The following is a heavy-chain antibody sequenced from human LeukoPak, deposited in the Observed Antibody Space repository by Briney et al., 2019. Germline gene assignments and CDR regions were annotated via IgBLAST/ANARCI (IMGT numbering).Heavy chain of an antibody. CDR3: AAWRGDDSSGYYYLRDEYFQH. Sequence: SVKVSCKASGGTFSSYAISWVRQAPGQGLEWMGGIIPIFGTANYAQKFQGRVTITADESTSTAYMELSSLRSEDTAVYYCAAWRGDDSSGYYYLRDEYFQHWGQGTLVSVSS. J-gene: IGHJ1*01. CDR1: GGTFSSYA. CDR2: IIPIFGTA. V-gene: IGHV1-69*13. D-gene: IGHD3-22*01.